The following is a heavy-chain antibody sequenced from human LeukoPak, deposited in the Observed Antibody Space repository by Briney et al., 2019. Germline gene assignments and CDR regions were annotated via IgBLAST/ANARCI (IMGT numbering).Heavy chain of an antibody. CDR3: ARGVAARPYYYYYYMDV. D-gene: IGHD6-6*01. CDR2: MYNSGST. CDR1: GASIRSGGHS. J-gene: IGHJ6*03. V-gene: IGHV4-30-2*01. Sequence: SQTLSLTCAVSGASIRSGGHSWSWIRQPPGKGLEWIGNMYNSGSTYYNSSLKGRVTISVDRSKNQFSLKLTSVTAADTAVYYCARGVAARPYYYYYYMDVWGKGTTVTVSS.